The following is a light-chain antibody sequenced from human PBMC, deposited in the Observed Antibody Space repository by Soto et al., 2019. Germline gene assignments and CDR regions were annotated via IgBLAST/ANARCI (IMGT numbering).Light chain of an antibody. CDR1: QDISNY. CDR3: QQYDNLPRT. J-gene: IGKJ1*01. Sequence: DIQMTQSPSSLSASVGDRVTITCQASQDISNYLNWYQHKPGKAPKLLIYDASNLETGVPSRFSGSGSGTDFTFTISSLQLEDIATYFCQQYDNLPRTFGLGTKVEIK. V-gene: IGKV1-33*01. CDR2: DAS.